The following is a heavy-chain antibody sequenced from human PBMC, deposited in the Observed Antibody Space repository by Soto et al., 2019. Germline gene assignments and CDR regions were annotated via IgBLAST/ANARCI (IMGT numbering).Heavy chain of an antibody. Sequence: QVQLVQSGAEVKKPGSSVKVSCKASGGTFSSYTISWVRQAPGQGLEWMGRIIPILGIANYAQKFQGRVTITADKSTSTAYMELSSLRSEDTAVFYCADLLVADTEMDVWGQGTTVTVSS. CDR2: IIPILGIA. CDR3: ADLLVADTEMDV. V-gene: IGHV1-69*02. CDR1: GGTFSSYT. D-gene: IGHD2-15*01. J-gene: IGHJ6*02.